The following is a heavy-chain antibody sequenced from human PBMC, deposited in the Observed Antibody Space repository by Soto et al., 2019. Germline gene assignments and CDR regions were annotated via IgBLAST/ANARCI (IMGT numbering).Heavy chain of an antibody. CDR2: IYWDDDK. CDR1: GFSLSTSGVG. D-gene: IGHD3-3*01. CDR3: AHRRAKTTSITIFGVVIIPYNWFDP. J-gene: IGHJ5*02. Sequence: SGPTLVNPTQTLTLTCTFSGFSLSTSGVGVGWIRQPPGKALEWLALIYWDDDKRYSPSLKSRLNITKDTSKNQVVLTMTKIEPVDTATYYCAHRRAKTTSITIFGVVIIPYNWFDPWGQGTLVTVSS. V-gene: IGHV2-5*02.